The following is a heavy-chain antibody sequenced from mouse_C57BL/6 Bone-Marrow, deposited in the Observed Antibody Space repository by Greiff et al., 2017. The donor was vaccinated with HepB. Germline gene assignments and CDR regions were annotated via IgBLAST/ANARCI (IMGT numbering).Heavy chain of an antibody. CDR1: GYAFSSYW. CDR2: IYPGDGDT. CDR3: ARGIITTVVATRAWFAY. Sequence: VKLMESGAELVKPGASVKISCKASGYAFSSYWMNWVKQRPGKGLEWIGQIYPGDGDTNYNGKFKGKATLTADKSSSTAYMQLSSLTSEDSAVYFCARGIITTVVATRAWFAYWGQGTLVTVSA. D-gene: IGHD1-1*01. J-gene: IGHJ3*01. V-gene: IGHV1-80*01.